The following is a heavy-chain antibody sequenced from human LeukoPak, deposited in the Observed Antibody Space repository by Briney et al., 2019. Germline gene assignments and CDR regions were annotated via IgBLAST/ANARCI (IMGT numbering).Heavy chain of an antibody. CDR1: GGSYSRYY. D-gene: IGHD5-24*01. Sequence: SETLSLTCAVNGGSYSRYYWSWIRQSTGKGLEWIAEIDHRGDTNYNPSVKTRVTISVDTSKNQFSLKVRSLSAADTAVYYCARGATISETGYFDFWGQGTLVTVSS. J-gene: IGHJ4*03. V-gene: IGHV4-34*01. CDR3: ARGATISETGYFDF. CDR2: IDHRGDT.